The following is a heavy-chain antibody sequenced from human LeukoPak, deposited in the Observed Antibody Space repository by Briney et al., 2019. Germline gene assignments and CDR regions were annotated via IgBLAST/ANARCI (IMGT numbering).Heavy chain of an antibody. D-gene: IGHD1-26*01. V-gene: IGHV4-61*08. CDR1: GGSISTSAYY. J-gene: IGHJ4*02. Sequence: PSETLSLTCIVSGGSISTSAYYWSWIRQPPGKGLEWIGYIYNSGSTIYNPFLKSRATISVDTSKNQFSLKLSSVTAADTAVYYCARDRELGYWGQGTLVTVSS. CDR3: ARDRELGY. CDR2: IYNSGST.